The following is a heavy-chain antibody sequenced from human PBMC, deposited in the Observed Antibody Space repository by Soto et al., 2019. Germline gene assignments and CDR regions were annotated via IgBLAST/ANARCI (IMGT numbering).Heavy chain of an antibody. D-gene: IGHD6-13*01. CDR1: GGTFSSYA. CDR2: IIPIFGTA. CDR3: ARMGGSSWYWEYFQH. J-gene: IGHJ1*01. Sequence: QVQLVQSGAEVKKPGSSVKVSCKASGGTFSSYAISWVRQAPGQGLEWMGGIIPIFGTANYAQKFQGRVTLTADESTGTAYMELSSLRSEDTAIYYCARMGGSSWYWEYFQHWGQGTLVTVSS. V-gene: IGHV1-69*01.